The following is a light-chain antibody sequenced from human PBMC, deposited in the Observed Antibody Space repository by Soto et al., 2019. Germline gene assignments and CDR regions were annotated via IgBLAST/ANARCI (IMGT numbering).Light chain of an antibody. J-gene: IGKJ1*01. V-gene: IGKV3-20*01. CDR2: DAS. CDR3: QQYGTFPQT. CDR1: QTINNRY. Sequence: EIVLTQSPGTLSLSPGVRATLSCRASQTINNRYLAWYQQKPGQAPRLLIYDASIRAAGIPDRFSGSGSGTDFTLTISRLEPEDFAVYYCQQYGTFPQTFGQGTKVEIK.